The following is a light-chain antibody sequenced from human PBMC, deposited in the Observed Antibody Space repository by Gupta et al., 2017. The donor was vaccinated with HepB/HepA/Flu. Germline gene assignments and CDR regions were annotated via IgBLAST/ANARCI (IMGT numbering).Light chain of an antibody. CDR3: SAWDTSLSAWV. CDR1: NNNVGNQG. V-gene: IGLV10-54*04. J-gene: IGLJ3*02. Sequence: QAGLTQPPSVSKGLRQTATLTCTGDNNNVGNQGAAWLQQHQGHPPKLLSYRNNNRPSGISERFSASRSGNTGSLTITGLQPDDEADYYCSAWDTSLSAWVCGGGTKLTVL. CDR2: RNN.